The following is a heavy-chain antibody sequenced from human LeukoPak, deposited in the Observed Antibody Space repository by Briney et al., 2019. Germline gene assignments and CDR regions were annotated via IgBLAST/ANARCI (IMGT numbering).Heavy chain of an antibody. Sequence: ASVKVSCKASGYIFTTSGISWVRQAPGQGLEWMGWISAYNGNTNYAQRLQGRVSMTTDTSTSTAYMELRSLRSDDTAVYYCARDNNDFWSGSGYYEGYFDYWGQGTLVTVSS. J-gene: IGHJ4*02. V-gene: IGHV1-18*01. CDR2: ISAYNGNT. CDR1: GYIFTTSG. CDR3: ARDNNDFWSGSGYYEGYFDY. D-gene: IGHD3-3*01.